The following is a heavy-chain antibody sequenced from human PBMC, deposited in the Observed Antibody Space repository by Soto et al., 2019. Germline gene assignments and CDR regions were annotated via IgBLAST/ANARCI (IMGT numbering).Heavy chain of an antibody. Sequence: GGSLRLSCAASGFTFSSYAMSWVRQAPGKGLEWVSAISGSGGSTYYADSVKGRFTISRDNSKNTLYLQMNSLRAEDTAVYYCAKYWYSTLPFQDYMDVWGKGTTVTVSS. D-gene: IGHD6-13*01. CDR1: GFTFSSYA. V-gene: IGHV3-23*01. CDR2: ISGSGGST. J-gene: IGHJ6*03. CDR3: AKYWYSTLPFQDYMDV.